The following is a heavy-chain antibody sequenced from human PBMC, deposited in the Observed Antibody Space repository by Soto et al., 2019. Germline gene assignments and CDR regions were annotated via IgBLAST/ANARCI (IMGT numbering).Heavy chain of an antibody. V-gene: IGHV1-69*13. Sequence: SVKVSCKASGGTFSSYAISWVRQAPGQGLEWMGGIIPIFGTANYAQKFQGRVTITADESKNQFSLKLSSVTAADTAVYYCARDRGAVAGTSYYYYGMDVWGQGTTVTVSS. CDR3: ARDRGAVAGTSYYYYGMDV. CDR1: GGTFSSYA. D-gene: IGHD6-19*01. CDR2: IIPIFGTA. J-gene: IGHJ6*02.